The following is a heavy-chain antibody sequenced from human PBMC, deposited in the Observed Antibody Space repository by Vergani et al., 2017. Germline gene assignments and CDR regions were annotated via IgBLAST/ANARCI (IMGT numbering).Heavy chain of an antibody. V-gene: IGHV3-21*01. D-gene: IGHD3-22*01. Sequence: EVQLVESGGGLVKPGGSLRLSCAASGFSFSTYSMNWVRQAPGKGLEWVSSISSSSSYKYYADSVKGRFTSSRDNAKNSLYLQMNSLRAEDTAVYYCARDSQDDSSGYVPDDAFDIWGQGTMVTVSS. CDR2: ISSSSSYK. J-gene: IGHJ3*02. CDR1: GFSFSTYS. CDR3: ARDSQDDSSGYVPDDAFDI.